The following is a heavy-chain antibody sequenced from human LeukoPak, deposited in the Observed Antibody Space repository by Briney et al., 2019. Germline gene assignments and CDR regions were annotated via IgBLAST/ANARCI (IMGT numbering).Heavy chain of an antibody. CDR3: AKSKYSSGWYYFDY. J-gene: IGHJ4*02. Sequence: GGSLRLSCAASGFTFSSYALSWVRQAPGKGLEWVSAISGSGGSTYYADSVKGRFTISRDNSKNTLYLQMNSLRAEDTAVYYCAKSKYSSGWYYFDYWGQGTLVTVSS. CDR2: ISGSGGST. D-gene: IGHD6-19*01. CDR1: GFTFSSYA. V-gene: IGHV3-23*01.